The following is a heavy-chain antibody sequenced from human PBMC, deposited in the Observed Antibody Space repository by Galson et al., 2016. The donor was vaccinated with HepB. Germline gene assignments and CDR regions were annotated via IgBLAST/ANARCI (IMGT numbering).Heavy chain of an antibody. V-gene: IGHV3-23*05. J-gene: IGHJ4*02. CDR2: IDTSDSTT. D-gene: IGHD5-12*01. Sequence: SLRLSCAASGFTFSSYGMYWVRQAPGKGLEWVSSIDTSDSTTGDSEGRFTISRDNSKNTLYLQMYSLRAEDTAVYYCAKGRGAGYSGCEWNFDHWGQGSLVTVSS. CDR1: GFTFSSYG. CDR3: AKGRGAGYSGCEWNFDH.